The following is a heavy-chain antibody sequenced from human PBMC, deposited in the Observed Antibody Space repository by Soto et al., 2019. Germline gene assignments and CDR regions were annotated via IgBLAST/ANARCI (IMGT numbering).Heavy chain of an antibody. CDR1: GGTFSSYA. J-gene: IGHJ6*02. V-gene: IGHV1-69*01. CDR3: ARRWPPLYYYYRMDV. D-gene: IGHD6-13*01. Sequence: QVQLVQSGAEVKKPGSSVKVSCKASGGTFSSYAISWVRQAPAQGLEWMGGIIPIFGTANYAQKFQGRVRITADEATSTAYMELSSLRSEDRAMYYCARRWPPLYYYYRMDVWGQGTTVTVSS. CDR2: IIPIFGTA.